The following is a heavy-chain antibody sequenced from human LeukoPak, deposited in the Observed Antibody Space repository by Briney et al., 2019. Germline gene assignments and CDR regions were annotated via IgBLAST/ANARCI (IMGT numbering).Heavy chain of an antibody. CDR3: ARDRRASITMIVADWFDP. CDR2: IYHSGST. CDR1: GYSISSGYY. D-gene: IGHD3-22*01. J-gene: IGHJ5*02. V-gene: IGHV4-38-2*02. Sequence: SETLSLTCTVSGYSISSGYYWGWIRQPPGKGLEWIGSIYHSGSTYYHPSLKSRVTISVDTSKNQFSLKLSSVTAADTAVYYCARDRRASITMIVADWFDPWGQGTLVTVPS.